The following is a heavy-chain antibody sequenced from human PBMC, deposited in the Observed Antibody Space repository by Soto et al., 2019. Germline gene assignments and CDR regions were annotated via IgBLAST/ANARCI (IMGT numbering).Heavy chain of an antibody. V-gene: IGHV3-30*18. Sequence: GGSLRLSCAASGFTFSSYGMHWVRQAPGKGLEWVAVISYDGSNKYYADSVKGRFTISRDNSKNTLYLQMNSLRAEDTAVYYCAKDVTDYDSSGPDYWGQGTLVTVSS. CDR2: ISYDGSNK. J-gene: IGHJ4*02. CDR1: GFTFSSYG. D-gene: IGHD3-22*01. CDR3: AKDVTDYDSSGPDY.